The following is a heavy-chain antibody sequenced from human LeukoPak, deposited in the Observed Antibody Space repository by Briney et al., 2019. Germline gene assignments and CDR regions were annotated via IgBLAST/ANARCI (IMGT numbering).Heavy chain of an antibody. CDR2: IDEHGTTI. CDR3: AREVGGAGSH. D-gene: IGHD3-10*01. J-gene: IGHJ4*02. Sequence: PGGSLRLSCAASGFTFSRYWMHWVRQAPAEGLVWVSRIDEHGTTIDYADSVRDRFTISRDNAKNTLYLHMNSLRAEDTAMYYCAREVGGAGSHWGQGSLVTVSS. CDR1: GFTFSRYW. V-gene: IGHV3-74*01.